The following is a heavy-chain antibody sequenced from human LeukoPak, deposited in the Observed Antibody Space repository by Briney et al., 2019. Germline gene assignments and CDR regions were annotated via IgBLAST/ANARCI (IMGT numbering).Heavy chain of an antibody. CDR1: GSTFSSHG. D-gene: IGHD4-17*01. V-gene: IGHV3-33*01. Sequence: GGSLRLSCAASGSTFSSHGMHWVRQAPGKGLEWVAFIWSDGNNKYYADSVKGRFTISRDISKNTVYLQMNSLRAEDTAVYYCARVCRERVGDYHFDYWGQGTLVTVSS. CDR2: IWSDGNNK. J-gene: IGHJ4*02. CDR3: ARVCRERVGDYHFDY.